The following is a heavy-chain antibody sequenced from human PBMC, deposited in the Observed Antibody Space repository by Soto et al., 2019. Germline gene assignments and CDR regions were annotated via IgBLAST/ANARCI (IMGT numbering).Heavy chain of an antibody. CDR1: GFTFSSYS. V-gene: IGHV3-66*01. Sequence: GGSLRLSCAASGFTFSSYSMNWVRQAPGKGLEWVSVIYGGGSTYYADSVKGRFTISRDNSKNTLYLQMNSLRAEDTAVYYCARDLGRFDYWGQGTLVTVFS. CDR2: IYGGGST. J-gene: IGHJ4*02. CDR3: ARDLGRFDY.